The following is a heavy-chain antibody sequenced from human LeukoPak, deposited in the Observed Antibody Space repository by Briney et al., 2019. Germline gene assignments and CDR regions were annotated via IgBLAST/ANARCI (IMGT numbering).Heavy chain of an antibody. D-gene: IGHD1-26*01. CDR2: IYYSGST. CDR1: GGSISNYY. Sequence: SETLSLTCTVSGGSISNYYWSWIRQPPGKGLEWIGYIYYSGSTNYNPSLKSRVAISVDTSKNQFSLKLSSVTAADTAVYYCARGDIVGSTTAPYYYYALDVWGQGTTVTVSS. J-gene: IGHJ6*02. CDR3: ARGDIVGSTTAPYYYYALDV. V-gene: IGHV4-59*08.